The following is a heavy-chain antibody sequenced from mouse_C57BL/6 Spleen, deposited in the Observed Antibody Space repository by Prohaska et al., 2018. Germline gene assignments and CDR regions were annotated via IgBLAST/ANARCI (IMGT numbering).Heavy chain of an antibody. J-gene: IGHJ2*01. Sequence: EVQLQQSGPELVKPGASVKISCKASGYTFTDYYMNWVQQSHGKSLKCIGDINPNNDGTRDNQKFKGKARVTVDKSSSTAYMELRSLTSEESAVYYCAKGSNYVDWGQGTTLTVSS. CDR2: INPNNDGT. D-gene: IGHD2-5*01. CDR3: AKGSNYVD. CDR1: GYTFTDYY. V-gene: IGHV1-26*01.